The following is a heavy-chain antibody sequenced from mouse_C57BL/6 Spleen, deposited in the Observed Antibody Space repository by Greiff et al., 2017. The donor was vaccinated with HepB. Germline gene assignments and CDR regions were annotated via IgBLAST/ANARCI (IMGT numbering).Heavy chain of an antibody. Sequence: VQLKESGPGLVAPSQSLSITCTVSGFSLTSYGVHWVRQPPGKGLEWLVVIWSDGSTTYNSALKSRLSISKDNSKSQVFLKMNSLQTDDTAMYYCARHDYGSSYDAMDYWGQGTSVTVSS. V-gene: IGHV2-6-1*01. CDR1: GFSLTSYG. J-gene: IGHJ4*01. CDR3: ARHDYGSSYDAMDY. D-gene: IGHD1-1*01. CDR2: IWSDGST.